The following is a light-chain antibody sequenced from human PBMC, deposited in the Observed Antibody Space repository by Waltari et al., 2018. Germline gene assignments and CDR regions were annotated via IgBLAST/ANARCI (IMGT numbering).Light chain of an antibody. CDR3: QHYLKLPVT. V-gene: IGKV3-20*01. J-gene: IGKJ1*01. Sequence: EIVLTQSPGTLSLSLGERATVPCRASQSVSRALAWYQQKPGQAPRLLIYGASTRATGIPDRCSGSGSGTDFSLTISRLEPDDFAVYYCQHYLKLPVTFGQGTTVEI. CDR1: QSVSRA. CDR2: GAS.